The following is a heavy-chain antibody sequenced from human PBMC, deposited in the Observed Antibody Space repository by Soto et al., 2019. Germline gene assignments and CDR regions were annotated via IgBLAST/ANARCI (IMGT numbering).Heavy chain of an antibody. Sequence: QVQLVESGGGVVQPGTSLRLSCAASRLTFSAHDMHWVRQAPGKGLEWVALIWSDGSRGFYADSVKGRFTISRDNFKNTLYLQMNSLGDEDTAVYYCAGEPKGGAYEMDVWGQGTTVTVSS. CDR2: IWSDGSRG. V-gene: IGHV3-33*01. D-gene: IGHD3-3*01. J-gene: IGHJ6*02. CDR1: RLTFSAHD. CDR3: AGEPKGGAYEMDV.